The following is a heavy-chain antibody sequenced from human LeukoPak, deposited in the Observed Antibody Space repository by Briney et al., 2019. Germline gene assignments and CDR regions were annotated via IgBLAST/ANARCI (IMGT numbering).Heavy chain of an antibody. J-gene: IGHJ4*02. CDR3: ARARVAAAAGTSDY. Sequence: ASVNVSYKASGYTFTSYGIIWVRQAPGQGLEWMGWISAYNGNTNYAQKLQGRVTITTDTSTSTGYMELRSLRSDDTAVYYCARARVAAAAGTSDYWGQGTLVTVSS. D-gene: IGHD6-13*01. CDR2: ISAYNGNT. V-gene: IGHV1-18*01. CDR1: GYTFTSYG.